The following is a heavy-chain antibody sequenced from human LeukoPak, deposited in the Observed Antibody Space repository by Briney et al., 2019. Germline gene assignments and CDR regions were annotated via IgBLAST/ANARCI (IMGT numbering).Heavy chain of an antibody. CDR1: GYSISSGYF. V-gene: IGHV4-38-2*02. CDR2: VHHSGST. CDR3: ATRVVGATNHWFDP. D-gene: IGHD1-26*01. Sequence: VWLRETLSLTCTVSGYSISSGYFWGWFRQPPGKGLEWIGSVHHSGSTNYNPSLKSRVTISVDTSKNQFSPKLSSVTAADTAVYYCATRVVGATNHWFDPWGQGTLVTVSS. J-gene: IGHJ5*02.